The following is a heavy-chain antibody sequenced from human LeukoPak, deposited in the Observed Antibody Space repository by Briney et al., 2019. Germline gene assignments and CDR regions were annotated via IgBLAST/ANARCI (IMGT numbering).Heavy chain of an antibody. J-gene: IGHJ4*02. Sequence: GGSLRLSCAASGFTFSDYGMHWVRQAPGKGLEWVTLISYDGGNKFYADSVRDRLTISRGNSKNTLFLQMNSLRIEDTAVYYCAKVFEVRGARRPKDYWGQGTLVIVSS. V-gene: IGHV3-30*18. CDR3: AKVFEVRGARRPKDY. CDR2: ISYDGGNK. D-gene: IGHD3-10*01. CDR1: GFTFSDYG.